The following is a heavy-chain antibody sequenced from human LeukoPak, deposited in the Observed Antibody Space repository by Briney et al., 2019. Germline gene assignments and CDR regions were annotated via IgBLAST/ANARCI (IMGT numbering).Heavy chain of an antibody. Sequence: ASVKVSCEVSGYTFTDYYMHWVQQAPGKGLEWMGLVDPEDGETIYAEKFQGRVTITADTSTDTAYMELSSLRSEDTAVYYCATVLGSSRSGWYLGWFDPWGQGTLVTVSS. CDR2: VDPEDGET. J-gene: IGHJ5*02. D-gene: IGHD6-19*01. V-gene: IGHV1-69-2*01. CDR1: GYTFTDYY. CDR3: ATVLGSSRSGWYLGWFDP.